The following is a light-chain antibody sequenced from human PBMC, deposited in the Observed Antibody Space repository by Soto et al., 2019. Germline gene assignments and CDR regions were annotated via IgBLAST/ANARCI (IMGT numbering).Light chain of an antibody. V-gene: IGKV3D-15*01. CDR1: QSVGSD. CDR2: DVF. CDR3: QQYKSWPHT. Sequence: EIVMMQSPATLSVSPGARGTLSSGASQSVGSDLVWYQQKPGQAPRLVIYDVFTRATGVPTRISGSGSRTEFTLSISSLQSEDFAVYCCQQYKSWPHTFGGGTKVDIK. J-gene: IGKJ4*01.